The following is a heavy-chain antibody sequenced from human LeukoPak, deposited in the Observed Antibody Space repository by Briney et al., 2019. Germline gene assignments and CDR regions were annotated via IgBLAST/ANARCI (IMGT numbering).Heavy chain of an antibody. V-gene: IGHV1-24*01. CDR1: GYTLTELS. CDR3: ATVPNDYGGSFDY. CDR2: FDPEDGET. D-gene: IGHD4-23*01. J-gene: IGHJ4*02. Sequence: ASVKVSCQVSGYTLTELSMHWVRQAPGKGLEWMGGFDPEDGETIYAQKFQGRVTMTEDTSTDTAYMELSSLRSEDTAVYYCATVPNDYGGSFDYWGQGTLVTVSS.